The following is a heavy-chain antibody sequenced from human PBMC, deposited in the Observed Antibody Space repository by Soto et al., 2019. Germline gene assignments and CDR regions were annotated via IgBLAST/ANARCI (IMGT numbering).Heavy chain of an antibody. J-gene: IGHJ4*02. V-gene: IGHV1-3*01. CDR2: INAGNGNT. D-gene: IGHD3-3*01. CDR1: GYTFTSYA. CDR3: ARAARPSSEWFYHSSPSPPDD. Sequence: ASVKVSCKASGYTFTSYAMHWVRQAPGQRLEWMGWINAGNGNTKYSQKFQGRVTITRDTSASTAYMELSSLRSEDTAVYYCARAARPSSEWFYHSSPSPPDDWGQGTRVTVSS.